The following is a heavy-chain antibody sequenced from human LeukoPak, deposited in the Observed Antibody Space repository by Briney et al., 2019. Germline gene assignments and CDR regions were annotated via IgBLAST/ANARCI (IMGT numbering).Heavy chain of an antibody. J-gene: IGHJ4*02. CDR2: INHSGST. CDR3: ARGDDYSNDY. Sequence: SETLSLTCAVYGGSFSGYYWSWIRQPPGKGLEWIGEINHSGSTNYNPSLKSRVTISVDTSKNQFSLKLSSVTAADTAVYYCARGDDYSNDYWGQGTLVTVSS. V-gene: IGHV4-34*01. CDR1: GGSFSGYY. D-gene: IGHD4-11*01.